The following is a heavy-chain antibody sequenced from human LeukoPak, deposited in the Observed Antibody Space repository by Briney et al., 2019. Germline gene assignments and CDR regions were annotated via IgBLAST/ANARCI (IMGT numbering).Heavy chain of an antibody. D-gene: IGHD3-16*02. V-gene: IGHV4-34*01. CDR3: ARGPTNTYYDYVWGSYRYTPYFDY. Sequence: SETLSPTCAVYGGSFSGYYWSWIRQPPGKGLEWIGEINHSGSTNYNPSLKSRVTISVDTSKNQFSLRLSSVTAADTAVYYCARGPTNTYYDYVWGSYRYTPYFDYWGQGTLVTVSS. CDR1: GGSFSGYY. J-gene: IGHJ4*02. CDR2: INHSGST.